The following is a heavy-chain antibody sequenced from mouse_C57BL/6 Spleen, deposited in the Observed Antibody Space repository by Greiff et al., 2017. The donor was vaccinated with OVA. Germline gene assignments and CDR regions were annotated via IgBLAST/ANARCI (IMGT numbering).Heavy chain of an antibody. CDR2: ISDGGSYT. D-gene: IGHD2-5*01. Sequence: EVQGVESGGGLVKPGGSLKLSCAASGFTFSRYAMSWVRQTPEKRLEWVATISDGGSYTYYPDNVKGRFTISRDNAKNNLYLQMSHLKSEDTAMYYCARDYSNYDWYFDVWGTGTTVTVSS. CDR1: GFTFSRYA. J-gene: IGHJ1*03. V-gene: IGHV5-4*01. CDR3: ARDYSNYDWYFDV.